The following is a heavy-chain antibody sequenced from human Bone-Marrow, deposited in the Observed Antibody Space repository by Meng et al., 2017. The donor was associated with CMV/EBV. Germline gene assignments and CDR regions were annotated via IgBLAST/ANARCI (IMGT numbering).Heavy chain of an antibody. D-gene: IGHD2-2*01. Sequence: GGSLRLSCAASGFTFSDHYMDWVRQAPGKGLEWVGRTRNKANSYTTEYAASVKGRFTISRDDSKNSLYLQMNSLRAEDTALYYCAKGSTSWLSDAFDIWGQGTMVTVSS. J-gene: IGHJ3*02. CDR3: AKGSTSWLSDAFDI. V-gene: IGHV3-72*01. CDR1: GFTFSDHY. CDR2: TRNKANSYTT.